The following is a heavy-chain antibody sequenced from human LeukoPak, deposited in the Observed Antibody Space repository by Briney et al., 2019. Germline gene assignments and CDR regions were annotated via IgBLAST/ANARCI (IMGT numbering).Heavy chain of an antibody. Sequence: GGSLRLSCAASGFTFSNYAMSWVRQAPGKGLEWVSGLSGRGDTTYYADSVKGRFTISRDNSKNTQYLQMNSLRAEDTAVYYCAKDRYYDSSGYPASWGQGTLVTVSS. D-gene: IGHD3-22*01. CDR3: AKDRYYDSSGYPAS. V-gene: IGHV3-23*01. J-gene: IGHJ5*02. CDR1: GFTFSNYA. CDR2: LSGRGDTT.